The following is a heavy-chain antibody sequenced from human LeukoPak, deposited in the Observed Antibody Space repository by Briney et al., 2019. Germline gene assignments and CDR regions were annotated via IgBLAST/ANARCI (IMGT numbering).Heavy chain of an antibody. CDR1: GFTFSSYG. D-gene: IGHD6-6*01. J-gene: IGHJ4*02. CDR3: ATVGASRIAARL. V-gene: IGHV3-30*02. CDR2: IRYDGSNK. Sequence: PGGSLRLSCAASGFTFSSYGMHWVRQAPGKGLEWVAFIRYDGSNKYYADSVKGRFTISRDNSKNTLYLQMNSLRAEDTAVYYCATVGASRIAARLWGQGTLVTVSS.